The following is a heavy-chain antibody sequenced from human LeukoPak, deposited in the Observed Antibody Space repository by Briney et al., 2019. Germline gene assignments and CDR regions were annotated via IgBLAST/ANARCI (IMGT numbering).Heavy chain of an antibody. CDR1: GFTFSDYY. D-gene: IGHD3-22*01. CDR2: ISSSGSTI. Sequence: GGSLRLSCAASGFTFSDYYMSWIRQAPGKGLEWVSYISSSGSTIYYADSVKGRFTISRDNAKDSLYLQMNSLRAEDTAVYYCAREDYYDSSGYYYYYGMDVWGQGTTVTVSS. J-gene: IGHJ6*02. CDR3: AREDYYDSSGYYYYYGMDV. V-gene: IGHV3-11*01.